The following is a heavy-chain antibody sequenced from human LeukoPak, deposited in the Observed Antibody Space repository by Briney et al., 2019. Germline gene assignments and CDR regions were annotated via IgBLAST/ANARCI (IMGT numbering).Heavy chain of an antibody. CDR2: ISRSGTTI. V-gene: IGHV3-48*01. CDR1: GFTFSSYG. Sequence: GGSLRLSCAASGFTFSSYGMSWVRQAPGKGLEWVSYISRSGTTIYYSDSVKGRFTISRDNAKNSVYLQMNSLRAEDTAVYYCARNPFDITGNFYFDDWGQGTLVTVSS. CDR3: ARNPFDITGNFYFDD. J-gene: IGHJ4*02. D-gene: IGHD1-20*01.